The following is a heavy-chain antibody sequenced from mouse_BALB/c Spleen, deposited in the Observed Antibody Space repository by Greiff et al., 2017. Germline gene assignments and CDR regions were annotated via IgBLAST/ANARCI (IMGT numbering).Heavy chain of an antibody. J-gene: IGHJ3*01. CDR2: ISYSGST. CDR1: GDSITSGY. CDR3: ASPHYYGSSYPFAY. D-gene: IGHD1-1*01. V-gene: IGHV3-8*02. Sequence: EVKLQESGPSLVKPSQTLSLTCSVTGDSITSGYWNWIRKFPGNKLEYMGYISYSGSTYYNPSLKSRISITRDTSKNQYYLQLNSVTTEDTATYYCASPHYYGSSYPFAYWGQGTLVTVSA.